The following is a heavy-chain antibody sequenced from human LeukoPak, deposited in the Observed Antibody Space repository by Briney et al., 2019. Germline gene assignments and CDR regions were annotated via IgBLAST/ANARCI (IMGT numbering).Heavy chain of an antibody. CDR1: GFTFSSSW. V-gene: IGHV3-7*03. CDR3: ARDRRAHGY. CDR2: IKEDGSEK. Sequence: GRSLRLSCAASGFTFSSSWMTWVRQAPGKGLEWVANIKEDGSEKYYVDSVKGRFTISRDNAKNSLYLQMNSLRAEDTAVYYCARDRRAHGYWGQGTLVTVSS. J-gene: IGHJ4*02.